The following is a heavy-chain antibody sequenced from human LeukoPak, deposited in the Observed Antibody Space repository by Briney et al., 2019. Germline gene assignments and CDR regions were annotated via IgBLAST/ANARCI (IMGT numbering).Heavy chain of an antibody. CDR1: GGTFSSYA. D-gene: IGHD3-16*01. CDR2: IIPIFGTA. Sequence: SVNDSREASGGTFSSYAISRVRPAPRQGLEWMGGIIPIFGTANYAQKFQGRVTLTADKSTSTGYMELRSLRSEDKAFYYCGRDGGYYDYVWGSYCFDYWGQGTLVTVSS. CDR3: GRDGGYYDYVWGSYCFDY. J-gene: IGHJ4*02. V-gene: IGHV1-69*06.